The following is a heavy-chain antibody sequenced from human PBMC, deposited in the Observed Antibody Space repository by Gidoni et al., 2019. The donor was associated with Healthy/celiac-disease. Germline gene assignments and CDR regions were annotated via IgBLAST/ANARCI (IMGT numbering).Heavy chain of an antibody. Sequence: QVQLQESGPGLVKPSQTLSLTCTVSGASISSGGYYWSWIRQHPGKGLEWIGYIYYSGSTYYNPSLKSRVTISVDTSKNQFSLKLSAVTAADTAVYYCHVGYYDSSGLRAFDIWGQGTMVTVSS. CDR1: GASISSGGYY. V-gene: IGHV4-31*03. CDR2: IYYSGST. CDR3: HVGYYDSSGLRAFDI. D-gene: IGHD3-22*01. J-gene: IGHJ3*02.